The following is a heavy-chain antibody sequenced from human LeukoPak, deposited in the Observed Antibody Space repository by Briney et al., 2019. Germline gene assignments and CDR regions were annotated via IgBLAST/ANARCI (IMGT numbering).Heavy chain of an antibody. D-gene: IGHD6-13*01. Sequence: PSGTLSLTGTVPGSSIRSSTYYWGWIRPPPGKGLEWIGGIYYSGPTSYRPSLKSRVTISADTSQNQFTLKLTAMTAADTAVYYCARGEDIAAAGLDYWGQGTLVTVSS. J-gene: IGHJ4*02. CDR1: GSSIRSSTYY. CDR2: IYYSGPT. CDR3: ARGEDIAAAGLDY. V-gene: IGHV4-39*01.